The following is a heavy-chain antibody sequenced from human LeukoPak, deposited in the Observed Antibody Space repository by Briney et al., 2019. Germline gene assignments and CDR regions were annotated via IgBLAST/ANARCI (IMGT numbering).Heavy chain of an antibody. Sequence: PSETLSLTCTVSGGSISSGNYYWSWIRQPAGKGLEWIGRIYTRGSTKYTPSLKSRVTMSVDTSKNQFSLKLSSVTAADTAVYYCARRYDFWSGYPPPLDYWGQGTLVTVSS. CDR3: ARRYDFWSGYPPPLDY. V-gene: IGHV4-61*02. CDR1: GGSISSGNYY. J-gene: IGHJ4*02. CDR2: IYTRGST. D-gene: IGHD3-3*01.